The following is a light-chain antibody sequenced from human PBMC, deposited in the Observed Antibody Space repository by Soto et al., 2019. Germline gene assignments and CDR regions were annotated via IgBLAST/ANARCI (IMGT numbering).Light chain of an antibody. CDR2: RND. CDR3: AAWDDSLSAVV. Sequence: QSVLTQPPSASGTPGQRVTISCSGSSSNIGSNYVYWYQQFPGSAPKLLIYRNDQRPSGVPDLFSGSKSGTSASLAISGPRSEDEADYYCAAWDDSLSAVVFGGGTQLTVL. V-gene: IGLV1-47*01. J-gene: IGLJ2*01. CDR1: SSNIGSNY.